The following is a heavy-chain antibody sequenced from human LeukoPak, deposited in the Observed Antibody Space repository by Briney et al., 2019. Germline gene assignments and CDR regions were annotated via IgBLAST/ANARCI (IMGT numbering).Heavy chain of an antibody. CDR2: VYYSGST. Sequence: PSETLSLTCTVSGDSISSYYWSWSRQPPGKGLEWIGYVYYSGSTNYNPSLKSRVTISVDTSKNQFYLKLSSVTAADTAVYYCARAKSCSGGSCSPGYWFDPWGQGTLVTVSS. CDR1: GDSISSYY. CDR3: ARAKSCSGGSCSPGYWFDP. J-gene: IGHJ5*02. D-gene: IGHD2-15*01. V-gene: IGHV4-59*01.